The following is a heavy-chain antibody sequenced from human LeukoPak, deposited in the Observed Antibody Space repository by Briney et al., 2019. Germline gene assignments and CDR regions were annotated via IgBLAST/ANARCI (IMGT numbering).Heavy chain of an antibody. CDR3: ARDPLSSGWYGYFDY. V-gene: IGHV3-30*04. J-gene: IGHJ4*02. CDR1: GFTFSSYS. Sequence: GRSLRLSCAASGFTFSSYSMHWVRQAPGKGLEWVAFITYDGSNEYYADSVKGRFTISRDTSKNTLYLQMTSLRAEDTAVYYCARDPLSSGWYGYFDYWGKGSLVTVSP. D-gene: IGHD6-19*01. CDR2: ITYDGSNE.